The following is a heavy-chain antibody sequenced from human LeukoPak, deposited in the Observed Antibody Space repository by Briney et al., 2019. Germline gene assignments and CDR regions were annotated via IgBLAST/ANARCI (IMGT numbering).Heavy chain of an antibody. Sequence: ASVKVSCKASGYTYTGYYIHWVRQAPGQGLEWMGWIIPNSGGTNYAQNFQGRVTMTRDTSIGTAYMELSRLRSDDTAVYYCAGTLRFGELLGRDNWFDPWGQGNLVTVSS. CDR3: AGTLRFGELLGRDNWFDP. V-gene: IGHV1-2*02. CDR1: GYTYTGYY. D-gene: IGHD3-10*01. CDR2: IIPNSGGT. J-gene: IGHJ5*02.